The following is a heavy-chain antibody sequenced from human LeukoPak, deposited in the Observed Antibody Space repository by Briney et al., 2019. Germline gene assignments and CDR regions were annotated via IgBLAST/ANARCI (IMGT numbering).Heavy chain of an antibody. V-gene: IGHV3-48*01. CDR3: ARDRGGWYPDY. D-gene: IGHD6-19*01. J-gene: IGHJ4*02. CDR1: GFTFSSYS. CDR2: ISSSSSPI. Sequence: GGSLRLSCAASGFTFSSYSMNWVRQAPGKGLEWVSYISSSSSPIYYADSVKGRFTISRDNAKNSLYLQMNSLRAEDTAVYYCARDRGGWYPDYWGQGTLVTVSS.